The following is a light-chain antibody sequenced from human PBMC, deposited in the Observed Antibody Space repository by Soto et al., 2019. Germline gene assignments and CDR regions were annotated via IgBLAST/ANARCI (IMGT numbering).Light chain of an antibody. CDR2: VAS. V-gene: IGKV1-5*03. CDR1: QSIGSS. J-gene: IGKJ1*01. CDR3: QQYKLYPLT. Sequence: DIQMTQSPSTLSASVGDRVTITCRASQSIGSSLAWYQQKPGKAPNLLIYVASNLESGVTSRFSGSGSGTEFALAISILQPDDFATYYFQQYKLYPLTFGQGTKVEIQ.